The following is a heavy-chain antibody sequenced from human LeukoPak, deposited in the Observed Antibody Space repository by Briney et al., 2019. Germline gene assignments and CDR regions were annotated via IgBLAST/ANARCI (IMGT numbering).Heavy chain of an antibody. D-gene: IGHD3-22*01. CDR3: AGDPGYYDSSGYKDY. Sequence: PGGSLRLSCAASGFTFSSYAMHWVRQAPGKGLEWVAVISYDGSNKYYADSVKGRFTISRDNSKNTLYLQMNSLRAEDTAVYYCAGDPGYYDSSGYKDYWGQGTLVTVSS. CDR1: GFTFSSYA. CDR2: ISYDGSNK. V-gene: IGHV3-30-3*01. J-gene: IGHJ4*02.